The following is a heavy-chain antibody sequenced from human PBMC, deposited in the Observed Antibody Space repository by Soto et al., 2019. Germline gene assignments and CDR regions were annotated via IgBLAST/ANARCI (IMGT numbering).Heavy chain of an antibody. D-gene: IGHD1-26*01. J-gene: IGHJ4*02. CDR3: AKGEIGATRY. Sequence: GGSLRLSCAASGFTFNNFALSWVRQAPGKGLEWVSTIGAGGDDTYYADSVKGRFTISRDNSKNMVFLQMNGLGAEDTAMYYCAKGEIGATRYWGQGTLVTVSS. V-gene: IGHV3-23*01. CDR2: IGAGGDDT. CDR1: GFTFNNFA.